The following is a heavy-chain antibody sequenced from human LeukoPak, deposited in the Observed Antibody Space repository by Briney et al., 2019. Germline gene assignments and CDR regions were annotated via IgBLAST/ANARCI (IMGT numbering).Heavy chain of an antibody. CDR3: AKPRLIGGSSWLPVDY. CDR1: GFTFSSYA. V-gene: IGHV3-23*01. Sequence: PGGSLRLSCAASGFTFSSYAISWVRQAPGKGLEWVSAISGSGGSTYYADSVKGRFTISRDNSKNTLYLQMNSLRAEDTAVYYCAKPRLIGGSSWLPVDYWGQGTLVTVSS. D-gene: IGHD6-13*01. CDR2: ISGSGGST. J-gene: IGHJ4*02.